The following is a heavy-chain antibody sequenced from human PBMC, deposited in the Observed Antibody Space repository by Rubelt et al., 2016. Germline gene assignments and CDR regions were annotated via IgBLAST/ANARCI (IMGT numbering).Heavy chain of an antibody. D-gene: IGHD1-26*01. J-gene: IGHJ3*02. CDR1: GFAFDTYK. CDR2: IYSGAST. Sequence: EVQLVESGGGLVKPGGSLRLSCAASGFAFDTYKMNWIRQAPGKGLEWVSVIYSGASTYYADSLKGRFTISRDNSKNTLFLQMNSLRAEDTAVYYCARVGATTSAFDIWGQGTMVTVSS. V-gene: IGHV3-66*01. CDR3: ARVGATTSAFDI.